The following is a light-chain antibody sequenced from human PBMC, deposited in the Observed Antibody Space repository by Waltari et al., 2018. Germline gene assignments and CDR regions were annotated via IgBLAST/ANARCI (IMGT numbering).Light chain of an antibody. CDR1: SSDVGAYTF. CDR3: SSYTTSTAPGV. Sequence: QSALTQPASVSGSPGQSITISCTGTSSDVGAYTFVSWYQQHPGKAPHLIIYAVSESPPVVSNRFSGTKSDKAASLTSSGLQAEDEADYYCSSYTTSTAPGVFGAGTKVTVL. V-gene: IGLV2-14*01. J-gene: IGLJ1*01. CDR2: AVS.